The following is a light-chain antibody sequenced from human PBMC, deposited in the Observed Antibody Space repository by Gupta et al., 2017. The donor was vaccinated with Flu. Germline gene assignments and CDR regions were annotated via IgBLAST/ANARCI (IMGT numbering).Light chain of an antibody. CDR3: QRYDNLPFT. CDR1: QDISNY. J-gene: IGKJ4*01. Sequence: DIQMTQSPSSLSASIGDRVTITCQASQDISNYLSWYQQRPGKAPKLLIYDASHLETGVPSRFSGSGSGTDFTFTISSLQPEDIATYYCQRYDNLPFTFGGGTKVEIK. V-gene: IGKV1-33*01. CDR2: DAS.